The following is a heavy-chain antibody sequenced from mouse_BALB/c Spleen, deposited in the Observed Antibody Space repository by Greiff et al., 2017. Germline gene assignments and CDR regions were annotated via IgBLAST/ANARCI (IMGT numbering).Heavy chain of an antibody. Sequence: EVQVVESGGGLVQPGGSRKLSCAASGFTFSSFGMHWVRQAPEKGLEWVAYISSGSSTIYYADTVKGRFTISRDNPKNTLFLQMTSLRSEDAAMYYCATYDCEGAMDYWGQGTSVTVSS. J-gene: IGHJ4*01. CDR2: ISSGSSTI. CDR1: GFTFSSFG. D-gene: IGHD2-4*01. CDR3: ATYDCEGAMDY. V-gene: IGHV5-17*02.